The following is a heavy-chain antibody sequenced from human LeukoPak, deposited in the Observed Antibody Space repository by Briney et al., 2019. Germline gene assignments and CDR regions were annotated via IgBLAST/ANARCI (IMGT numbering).Heavy chain of an antibody. D-gene: IGHD6-13*01. CDR3: ARPSHSSSWYYFDY. CDR2: IYTSGST. J-gene: IGHJ4*02. V-gene: IGHV4-61*02. CDR1: GGSISSSSYY. Sequence: PSETLSLTCTVSGGSISSSSYYWSWIRRPAGKGLEWIGRIYTSGSTNYNPSLKSRVTISVDTSKNQFSLKLSSVTAADTAVYYCARPSHSSSWYYFDYWGQGTLVTVSS.